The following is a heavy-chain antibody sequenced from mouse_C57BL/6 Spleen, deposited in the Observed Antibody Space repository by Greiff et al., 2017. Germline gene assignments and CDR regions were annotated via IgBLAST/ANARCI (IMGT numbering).Heavy chain of an antibody. V-gene: IGHV5-6*01. CDR3: AREDYYGSSWGYFDY. D-gene: IGHD1-1*01. CDR1: GFTFSSYG. Sequence: EVKLMESGGDLVKPGGSLKLSCAASGFTFSSYGMSWVRQTPDKRLEWVATISSGGSYTYYPDSVKGRFTISRDNAKNTLYLQMSSLKSEDTAMYYCAREDYYGSSWGYFDYWGQGTTLTVSS. J-gene: IGHJ2*01. CDR2: ISSGGSYT.